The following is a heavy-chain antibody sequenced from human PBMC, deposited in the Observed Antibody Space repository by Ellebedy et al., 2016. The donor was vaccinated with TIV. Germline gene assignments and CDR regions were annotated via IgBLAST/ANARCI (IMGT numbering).Heavy chain of an antibody. Sequence: GESLKISCAASGFTFRSYWMSWVRQAPGKGLEWVGNINQDGSEKYYADSVKGRFSISRDKAKNSVYLQMNSLRAEDTALYFCARDGSFGDYLSPRHAFNMWGQGTMVTVPS. V-gene: IGHV3-7*01. CDR1: GFTFRSYW. CDR3: ARDGSFGDYLSPRHAFNM. CDR2: INQDGSEK. J-gene: IGHJ3*02. D-gene: IGHD4-17*01.